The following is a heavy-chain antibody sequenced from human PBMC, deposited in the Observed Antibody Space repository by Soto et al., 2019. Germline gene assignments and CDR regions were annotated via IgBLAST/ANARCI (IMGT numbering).Heavy chain of an antibody. CDR3: VQTTGWPGFDF. CDR2: IYGGGTT. D-gene: IGHD6-19*01. J-gene: IGHJ4*02. Sequence: EVQLVESGGGLIQPGGSLRLSCAASGFAVSSKYMTWVRQAPGKGLEWVSVIYGGGTTYYADSVKVRFTISRDTSKNTLYLQMNSLRAEDTAVYYCVQTTGWPGFDFWGKGTLVTVSS. V-gene: IGHV3-53*01. CDR1: GFAVSSKY.